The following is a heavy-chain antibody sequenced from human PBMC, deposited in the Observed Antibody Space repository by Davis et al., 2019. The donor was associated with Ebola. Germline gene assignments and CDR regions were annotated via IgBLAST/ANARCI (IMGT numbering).Heavy chain of an antibody. Sequence: SVKVSCKASGGTFSSYAISWVRQAPGQGLEWMGRIIPILGIANYAQKFQGRVTITADKSTSTAYMELGSLRSEDTAVYYCARDRSLTARNRDYYYYGMDVWGQGTTVTVSS. V-gene: IGHV1-69*04. D-gene: IGHD6-6*01. CDR2: IIPILGIA. CDR1: GGTFSSYA. J-gene: IGHJ6*02. CDR3: ARDRSLTARNRDYYYYGMDV.